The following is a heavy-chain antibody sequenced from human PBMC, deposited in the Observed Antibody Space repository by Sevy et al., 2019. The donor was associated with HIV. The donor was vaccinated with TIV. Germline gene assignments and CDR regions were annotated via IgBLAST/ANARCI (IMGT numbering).Heavy chain of an antibody. CDR1: GFTFSNYE. CDR3: ARDRQGITVAGTAIDY. J-gene: IGHJ4*02. Sequence: GGSLRLSCTASGFTFSNYEMNWVRQAPGKGLEWVSYITLSGSSTYYADSVKGRFTISRDNAKNSLYLQMNSLRAEDTVVYYCARDRQGITVAGTAIDYWGQGTLVTVSS. CDR2: ITLSGSST. D-gene: IGHD6-19*01. V-gene: IGHV3-48*03.